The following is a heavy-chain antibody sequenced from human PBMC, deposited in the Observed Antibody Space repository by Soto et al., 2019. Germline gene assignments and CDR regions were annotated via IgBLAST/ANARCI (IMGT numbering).Heavy chain of an antibody. Sequence: EVQLVESGGGLVQPGGSLRLSCAASGFTFSSYWMTWVRLAPGKGLERVANIKQDGSEKYYVDSVKGRFTISRENAKNSLYLQMNSLRAEDTAVYYCARQRESFSEDYCGLGTLVPVSS. CDR3: ARQRESFSEDY. CDR1: GFTFSSYW. CDR2: IKQDGSEK. V-gene: IGHV3-7*01. J-gene: IGHJ4*02. D-gene: IGHD3-10*01.